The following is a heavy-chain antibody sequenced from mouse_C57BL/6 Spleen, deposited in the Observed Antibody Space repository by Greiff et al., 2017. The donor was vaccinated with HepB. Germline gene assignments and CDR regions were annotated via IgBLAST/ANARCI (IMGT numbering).Heavy chain of an antibody. D-gene: IGHD2-5*01. Sequence: QVQLQQSGAELVRPGSSVKLSCKASGYTFTSYWMHWVKQRPIQGLEWIGNIDPSDSETHYNQKFKDKATLTVDKSSSTAYMQLSSLTSEDSAVYYCARDYSNYNWYFDVWHRDHGHRLL. CDR2: IDPSDSET. CDR1: GYTFTSYW. J-gene: IGHJ1*03. CDR3: ARDYSNYNWYFDV. V-gene: IGHV1-52*01.